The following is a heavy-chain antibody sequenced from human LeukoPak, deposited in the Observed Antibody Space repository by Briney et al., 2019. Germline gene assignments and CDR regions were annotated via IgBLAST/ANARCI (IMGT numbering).Heavy chain of an antibody. CDR2: INPNSGGT. CDR1: GYTXTGYY. CDR3: ARGGSTFYYDSSGSPLDAFDI. V-gene: IGHV1-2*02. Sequence: ASVKVSCKASGYTXTGYYMHWVRQAPGQGLEWMGWINPNSGGTNYAQKFQGRVTMTRDTSISTAYMELSRLRSDDTAVYYCARGGSTFYYDSSGSPLDAFDIWGQGKMVTVSS. J-gene: IGHJ3*02. D-gene: IGHD3-22*01.